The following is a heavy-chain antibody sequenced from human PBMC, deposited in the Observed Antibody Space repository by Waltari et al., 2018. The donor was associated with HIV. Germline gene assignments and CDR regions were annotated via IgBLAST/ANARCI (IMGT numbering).Heavy chain of an antibody. CDR2: IRKKASGGTA. Sequence: EVQLVESVGGFLELGRSLTPSFTTSGFAFGDVAVSWVRQAPGKGLEWVGFIRKKASGGTAEYAAAVEGRFTLSRDDSKSIGYLQVSSLKIADTAVYYCSRGFSDDWGQGTLVIVSS. CDR3: SRGFSDD. CDR1: GFAFGDVA. J-gene: IGHJ4*02. D-gene: IGHD3-10*01. V-gene: IGHV3-49*04.